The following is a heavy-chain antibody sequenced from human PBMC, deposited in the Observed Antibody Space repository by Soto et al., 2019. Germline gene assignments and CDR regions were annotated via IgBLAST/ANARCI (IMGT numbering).Heavy chain of an antibody. CDR2: TYYRSRWYN. CDR1: GDSVSSNSAA. J-gene: IGHJ6*03. CDR3: AGTTSHYWYYMDV. Sequence: SQTLSPTCAISGDSVSSNSAAWNWIRQSPSRGLEWLGRTYYRSRWYNDYAVSVKSRITVNPDTSKNQFSLQLTSVTPEDTAVYYCAGTTSHYWYYMDVWGKGTTVTVSS. V-gene: IGHV6-1*01. D-gene: IGHD1-7*01.